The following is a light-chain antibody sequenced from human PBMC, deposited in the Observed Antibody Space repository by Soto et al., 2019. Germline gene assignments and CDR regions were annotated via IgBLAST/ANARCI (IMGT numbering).Light chain of an antibody. Sequence: QYALTQPPSASGSPGQSVTISCTGTSSDVGGYKYVSWYHQHPGKAPKLMIFEVNKRPSGVPDRFSGSKSGNTASLTVSGLQAEDEADYYCSSYAGINNLGVFGTGTKVTVL. J-gene: IGLJ1*01. CDR1: SSDVGGYKY. V-gene: IGLV2-8*01. CDR2: EVN. CDR3: SSYAGINNLGV.